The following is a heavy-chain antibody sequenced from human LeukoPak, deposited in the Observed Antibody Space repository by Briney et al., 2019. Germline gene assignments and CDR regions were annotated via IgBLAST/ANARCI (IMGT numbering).Heavy chain of an antibody. CDR2: IDDSGST. Sequence: SGTLSLTCAVYGGSFCAYDCSWIRGPPGKGLGWSGEIDDSGSTNYNPSLKSRVTISGDTSKNQFSLKLSSVTAADTAVYYCAREGCSGGSCYSGGVNWFDPWGQGTLVTVSS. J-gene: IGHJ5*02. D-gene: IGHD2-15*01. CDR3: AREGCSGGSCYSGGVNWFDP. V-gene: IGHV4-34*01. CDR1: GGSFCAYD.